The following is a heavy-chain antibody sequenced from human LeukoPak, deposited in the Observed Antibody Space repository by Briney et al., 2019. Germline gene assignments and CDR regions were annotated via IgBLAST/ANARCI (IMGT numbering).Heavy chain of an antibody. CDR2: INPNSGDT. Sequence: ASVKVSCKASGYTFTSYYMHWVRQAPGQGLEWMGWINPNSGDTNYAQKFQGWVTMTRDTSISTAYLELSRLRFDDTAVYYCARDTMTTVSHYYYYGMDVWGQGTTVTVSS. V-gene: IGHV1-2*04. CDR3: ARDTMTTVSHYYYYGMDV. J-gene: IGHJ6*02. CDR1: GYTFTSYY. D-gene: IGHD4-11*01.